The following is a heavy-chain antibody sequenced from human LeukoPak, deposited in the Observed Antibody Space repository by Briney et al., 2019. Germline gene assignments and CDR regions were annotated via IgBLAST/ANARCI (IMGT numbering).Heavy chain of an antibody. CDR1: GFTFSSYE. V-gene: IGHV3-48*03. J-gene: IGHJ4*02. CDR3: ARAGSYFDY. Sequence: GGSLRLSCAASGFTFSSYEMNWVRQAPGKGLEWVSYISSSGDNIYYADSVKGRLTISRDNAKNSLYLRVNSLRAEDTGLYYCARAGSYFDYWGQGTLVTVSS. D-gene: IGHD1-26*01. CDR2: ISSSGDNI.